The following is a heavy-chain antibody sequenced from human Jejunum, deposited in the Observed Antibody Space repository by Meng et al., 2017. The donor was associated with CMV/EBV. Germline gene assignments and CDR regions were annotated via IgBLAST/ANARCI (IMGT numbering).Heavy chain of an antibody. J-gene: IGHJ4*02. CDR1: GGTFSSYT. Sequence: VPLCQAGAEVKKPGSLVKVSCKASGGTFSSYTISWVRQAPGQGLEWMGRIIPILGIANYAQKFQGRVTITADKSTSTAYMELSSLRSEDTAVYYCARDLEMMLTAYYYWGQGTLVTVSS. V-gene: IGHV1-69*08. CDR2: IIPILGIA. CDR3: ARDLEMMLTAYYY. D-gene: IGHD3-9*01.